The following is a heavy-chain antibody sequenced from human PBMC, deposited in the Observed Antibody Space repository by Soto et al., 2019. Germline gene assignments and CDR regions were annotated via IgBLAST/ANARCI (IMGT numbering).Heavy chain of an antibody. V-gene: IGHV3-21*01. CDR3: ARGTTVYNYGSTGMDV. D-gene: IGHD5-18*01. Sequence: EVQLVESGGGLVKPGGSLRLSCAASGFTFSSYGMHWDRQAPGKGLEWVSSISSDGYIYYADSVRGRFTISRDNAKNSLYLQMNSLRAEDTAVYYCARGTTVYNYGSTGMDVWGQGTTVSVSS. J-gene: IGHJ6*02. CDR1: GFTFSSYG. CDR2: ISSDGYI.